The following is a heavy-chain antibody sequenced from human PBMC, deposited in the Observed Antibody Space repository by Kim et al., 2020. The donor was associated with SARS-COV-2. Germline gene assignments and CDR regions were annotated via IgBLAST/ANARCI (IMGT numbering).Heavy chain of an antibody. Sequence: AESVKGRFSISRDNWKNTLFLQMNSLRGDDTAVYFCAKDRGGSGQYVDFDYWGQGTRVTISS. J-gene: IGHJ4*02. D-gene: IGHD6-19*01. CDR3: AKDRGGSGQYVDFDY. V-gene: IGHV3-23*01.